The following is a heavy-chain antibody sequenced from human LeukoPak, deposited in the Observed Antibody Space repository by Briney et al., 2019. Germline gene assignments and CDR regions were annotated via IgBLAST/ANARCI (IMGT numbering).Heavy chain of an antibody. CDR3: ARDLEVEYQLLPTNWFDP. J-gene: IGHJ5*02. D-gene: IGHD2-2*01. CDR1: GYTFTGYY. V-gene: IGHV1-2*06. CDR2: VNPNSGGT. Sequence: ASVTVSCKASGYTFTGYYMHWVRQAPGQGLGWKGRVNPNSGGTKYAEKFQGRVTMTGDTSLSTAYRELSRLRSDDTAVYYCARDLEVEYQLLPTNWFDPWGQGTLVTVSS.